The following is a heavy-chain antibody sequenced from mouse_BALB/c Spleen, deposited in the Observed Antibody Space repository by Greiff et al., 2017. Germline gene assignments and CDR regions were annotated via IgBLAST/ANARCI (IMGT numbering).Heavy chain of an antibody. V-gene: IGHV3-2*02. Sequence: ESGPGLVKPSQSLSLTCTVTGYSITSDYAWNWIRQFPGNKLEWMGYISYSGSTSYNPSLKSRISITRDTSKNQFFLQLNSVTTEDTATYYCARWGDGSSYDYFDYWGQGTTLTVSS. J-gene: IGHJ2*01. CDR1: GYSITSDYA. CDR2: ISYSGST. D-gene: IGHD1-1*01. CDR3: ARWGDGSSYDYFDY.